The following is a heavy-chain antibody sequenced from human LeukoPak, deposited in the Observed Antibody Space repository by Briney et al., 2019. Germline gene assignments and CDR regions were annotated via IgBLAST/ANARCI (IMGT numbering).Heavy chain of an antibody. Sequence: GRSLRLSCAASGFTFSSHWMSWVRQAPGKGLEWVANIKQDGSEKYYVDSVKGRFTISRDNAKNSLYLQTNSLRAEDTAVYYCARDLIGCSSTSCLLYYYYGMDVWGQGTTVTVSS. V-gene: IGHV3-7*01. D-gene: IGHD2-2*01. CDR3: ARDLIGCSSTSCLLYYYYGMDV. CDR1: GFTFSSHW. J-gene: IGHJ6*02. CDR2: IKQDGSEK.